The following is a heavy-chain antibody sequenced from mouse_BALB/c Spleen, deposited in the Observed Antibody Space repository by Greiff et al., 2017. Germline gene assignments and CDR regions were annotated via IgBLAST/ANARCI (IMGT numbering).Heavy chain of an antibody. V-gene: IGHV5-9-4*01. J-gene: IGHJ2*01. CDR3: ARDEQRGLDY. CDR1: GFTFSSYA. Sequence: EVKLQESGGGLVKPGGSLKLSCAASGFTFSSYAMSWVRQSPEKRLEWVAEISSGGSYTYYPDTVTGRFTISRDNAKNTLYLEMSSLRSEDTAMYYCARDEQRGLDYWGQGTTLTVSS. CDR2: ISSGGSYT.